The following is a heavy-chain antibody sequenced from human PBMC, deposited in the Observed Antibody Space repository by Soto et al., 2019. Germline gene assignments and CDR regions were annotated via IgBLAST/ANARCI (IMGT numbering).Heavy chain of an antibody. V-gene: IGHV4-4*02. D-gene: IGHD3-10*01. CDR1: SGSISSSNW. CDR3: ARGGYGPHLDY. J-gene: IGHJ4*02. Sequence: QVQLQESGPGLVKPSGTLSLTCAVSSGSISSSNWWSWVRQPPGKGLEWIGEIYHGGSTSYNPSLMSRVTISIDNSKTQFSLNLLSVTAADTAVYYCARGGYGPHLDYWGQGTLVTVSS. CDR2: IYHGGST.